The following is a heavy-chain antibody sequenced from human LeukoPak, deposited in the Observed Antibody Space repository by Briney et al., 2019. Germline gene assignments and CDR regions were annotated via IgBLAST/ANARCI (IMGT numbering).Heavy chain of an antibody. V-gene: IGHV3-23*01. CDR2: ISGSGGST. J-gene: IGHJ4*02. D-gene: IGHD6-19*01. CDR1: GFTFSSYA. Sequence: GGSLRLSCAASGFTFSSYAMSWVRQAPGKGLEWVAGISGSGGSTYYADSVKGRFTISRDNSKNTLYLQMNSLGAEDTAVYYCAKDLAAVAGHYFDYWGQGTLVTVSS. CDR3: AKDLAAVAGHYFDY.